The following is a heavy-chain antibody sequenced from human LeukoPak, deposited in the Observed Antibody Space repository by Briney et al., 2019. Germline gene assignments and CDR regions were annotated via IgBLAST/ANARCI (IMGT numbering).Heavy chain of an antibody. D-gene: IGHD3-10*01. V-gene: IGHV3-48*04. CDR3: ARGAMVRGAPTYFDY. CDR2: ISSSSSTI. J-gene: IGHJ4*02. CDR1: GFTFSSYS. Sequence: GGSLRLSCAASGFTFSSYSMNWVRQAPGKGLEWVSYISSSSSTIYYADSVKGRFTISRDNAKNSLYLQMNSLRAEDTAVYYCARGAMVRGAPTYFDYWGQGTLVTVSS.